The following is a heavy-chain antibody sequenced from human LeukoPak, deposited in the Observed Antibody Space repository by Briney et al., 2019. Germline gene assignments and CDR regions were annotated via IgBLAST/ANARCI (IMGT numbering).Heavy chain of an antibody. D-gene: IGHD2-2*01. CDR1: GFTFSSYA. CDR2: ISGSGGST. Sequence: GGSLRLSRAASGFTFSSYAMSWVRQAPGKGLEWVSAISGSGGSTYYADSVKGRCSISRDNSKNTLYLQMNSLRAEDTAVYYCAKGLCSTSCYSVPDHVWGQGTTVTVSS. V-gene: IGHV3-23*01. J-gene: IGHJ6*02. CDR3: AKGLCSTSCYSVPDHV.